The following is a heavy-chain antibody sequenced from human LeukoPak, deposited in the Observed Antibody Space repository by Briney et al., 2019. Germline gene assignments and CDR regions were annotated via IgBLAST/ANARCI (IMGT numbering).Heavy chain of an antibody. D-gene: IGHD3-16*01. CDR3: AKDYVEVASIDY. CDR1: GFTFSTYA. CDR2: ISAGGGST. J-gene: IGHJ4*02. Sequence: GGSLRLSCAASGFTFSTYAMTCVRQAPGKGLEWVSAISAGGGSTYYADSVKGRFTISRDDSKNTLFLQMNSLRAEDTAVYYCAKDYVEVASIDYWGQGTLVTVSS. V-gene: IGHV3-23*01.